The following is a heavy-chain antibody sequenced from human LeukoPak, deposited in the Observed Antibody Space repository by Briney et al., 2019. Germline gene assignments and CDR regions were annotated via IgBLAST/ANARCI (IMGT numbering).Heavy chain of an antibody. CDR3: ARDVRGGYYYYMDV. J-gene: IGHJ6*03. CDR2: IYYSGST. Sequence: SKTLSLTCTVSGGSLSSHYWSWIRQPPGKVLEWIGYIYYSGSTNYNPSLKSRVTISVDTSKSQFSLKLSCVTAADTAVYYCARDVRGGYYYYMDVWGKGTTVTVSS. CDR1: GGSLSSHY. V-gene: IGHV4-59*11.